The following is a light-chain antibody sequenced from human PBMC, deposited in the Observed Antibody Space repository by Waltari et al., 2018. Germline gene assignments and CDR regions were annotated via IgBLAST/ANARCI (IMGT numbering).Light chain of an antibody. CDR1: SSDVGGYNY. V-gene: IGLV2-11*01. Sequence: QSALTQPRSVSGSPGQSVTISCTGTSSDVGGYNYVSRYQQPPGKAPKLMIYDVSKRPSGVPDRCSGSKSGNTASLTISGLQAEDEADYCCCSYAGSYTWVFGGGTKLTVL. CDR3: CSYAGSYTWV. CDR2: DVS. J-gene: IGLJ3*02.